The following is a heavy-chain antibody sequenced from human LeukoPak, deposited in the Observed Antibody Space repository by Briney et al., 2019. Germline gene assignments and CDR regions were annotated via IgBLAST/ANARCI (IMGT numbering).Heavy chain of an antibody. Sequence: SETLSLTCTVSGGSISSYYWSWIRQPPGKGLEWIGYIYYSGSTNYNPSLKSRVTISVDTSKNQFSLKLSSVTAADTAVYYCARVPGNGDYHFDYWGQGTLVTVSS. CDR2: IYYSGST. V-gene: IGHV4-59*01. J-gene: IGHJ4*02. CDR1: GGSISSYY. CDR3: ARVPGNGDYHFDY. D-gene: IGHD4-17*01.